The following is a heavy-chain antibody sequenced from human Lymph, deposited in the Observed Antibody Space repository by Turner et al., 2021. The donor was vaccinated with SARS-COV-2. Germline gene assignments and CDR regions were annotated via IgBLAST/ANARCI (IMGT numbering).Heavy chain of an antibody. CDR3: ARCRYSGGWIDV. CDR1: GYTFTSYD. CDR2: MNPNSGNT. V-gene: IGHV1-8*01. D-gene: IGHD1-26*01. J-gene: IGHJ6*02. Sequence: QVQLVQSGAEVKKPGASVKVSCKPSGYTFTSYDINWVRQATGQGLEWIGWMNPNSGNTGYAQKFQGRVTMTRNISISTAYMELSTLRSEDTAVYYCARCRYSGGWIDVWGQGTTVTVSS.